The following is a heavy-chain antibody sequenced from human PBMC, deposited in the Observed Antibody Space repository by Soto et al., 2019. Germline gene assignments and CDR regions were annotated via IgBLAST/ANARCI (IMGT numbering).Heavy chain of an antibody. CDR3: ARPRPLRFLEWLFPTDDAFDI. D-gene: IGHD3-3*01. Sequence: SETLSLTCTVSCGSISSSSYYWGWIRQPPGKRLEWIGSIYYSGSTYYNPSLKSRVTISVDTSKNQFSLKLSSVTAADTSVYYCARPRPLRFLEWLFPTDDAFDIWGQGTMVTVSS. CDR1: CGSISSSSYY. J-gene: IGHJ3*02. V-gene: IGHV4-39*01. CDR2: IYYSGST.